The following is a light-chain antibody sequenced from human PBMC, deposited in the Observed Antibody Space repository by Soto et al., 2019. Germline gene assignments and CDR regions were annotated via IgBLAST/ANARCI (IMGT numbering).Light chain of an antibody. J-gene: IGLJ3*02. V-gene: IGLV2-23*03. CDR2: EGS. Sequence: QSALTQPASVSGSPGQSITISCTGTSSDVGSYNLVSWYQQHPGKAHKLMIYEGSKRPSGVSNRFSGSKSGNTASLTISGLQAEDEADYYCCSYASSSTFWVFGGGTKLTVL. CDR3: CSYASSSTFWV. CDR1: SSDVGSYNL.